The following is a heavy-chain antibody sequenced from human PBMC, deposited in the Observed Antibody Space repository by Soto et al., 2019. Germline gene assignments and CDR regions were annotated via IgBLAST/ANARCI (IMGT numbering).Heavy chain of an antibody. CDR2: IYPGDSDT. Sequence: PGESQKVSCKGAGYSFISYWSGWVRQMPGKGLESMGIIYPGDSDTRYSPSFQGQVTISADKSISTAYLQWSSLKASDTAMYYCARPKAPEWLRLDYWGQGTLVTVSS. V-gene: IGHV5-51*01. CDR3: ARPKAPEWLRLDY. CDR1: GYSFISYW. D-gene: IGHD5-12*01. J-gene: IGHJ4*02.